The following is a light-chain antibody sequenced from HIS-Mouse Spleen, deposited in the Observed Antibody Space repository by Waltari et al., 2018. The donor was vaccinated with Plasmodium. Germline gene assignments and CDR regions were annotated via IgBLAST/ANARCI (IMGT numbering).Light chain of an antibody. CDR2: EDS. J-gene: IGLJ3*02. V-gene: IGLV3-10*01. Sequence: SYELTQPPPVSVSPGQTARITCSGDALPTQYAYWYQQTSGQAPVLVIYEDSKRPSGIPERFSGSSSGTMATLTISGAQVEDEADYYCYSTDSSGNHRVFGGGTKLIVL. CDR1: ALPTQY. CDR3: YSTDSSGNHRV.